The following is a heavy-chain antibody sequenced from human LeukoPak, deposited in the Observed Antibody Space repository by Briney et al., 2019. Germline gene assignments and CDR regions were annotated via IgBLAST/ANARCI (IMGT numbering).Heavy chain of an antibody. J-gene: IGHJ3*02. V-gene: IGHV3-30*02. Sequence: PGGSLRLSCAASGFTFSSYSMNWVRQAPGKGLEWVAFIRYDGSNKYYADSVKGRFTISRDNAKNSLYLQMNSLRAEDTAVYYCARVGAPSDAFDIWGQGTMVTVSS. CDR2: IRYDGSNK. CDR3: ARVGAPSDAFDI. D-gene: IGHD1-26*01. CDR1: GFTFSSYS.